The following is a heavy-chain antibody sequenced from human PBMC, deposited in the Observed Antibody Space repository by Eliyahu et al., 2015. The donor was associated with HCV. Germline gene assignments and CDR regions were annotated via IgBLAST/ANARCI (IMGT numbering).Heavy chain of an antibody. D-gene: IGHD6-19*01. CDR3: ASGGGGIAVAGTGGWFDP. J-gene: IGHJ5*02. CDR1: GGSITTYY. V-gene: IGHV4-59*01. CDR2: IYYSGNA. Sequence: QVQLQESGPGLVKPSETLSLTCTVSGGSITTYYWSWIRQPPGKKLEWIGYIYYSGNANYNPSLKSRVTISVDTSKNQFSLKLSSVTAADTAVYYCASGGGGIAVAGTGGWFDPWGQGTLVTVSS.